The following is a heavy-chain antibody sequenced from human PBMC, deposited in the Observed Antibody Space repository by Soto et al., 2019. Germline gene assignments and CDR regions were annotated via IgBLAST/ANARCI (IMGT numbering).Heavy chain of an antibody. CDR2: ISGSGGST. Sequence: EVQLLESGGGLVQPGGSLRLSCAASGFTFSSYAMSWVRQAPGKGLEWVSAISGSGGSTYYADSVKGRFTISRDNSKNTLYLQMNSLRADDTAVYYCAKDYSNYRRLWYFDLWGRGTLVTVSS. CDR1: GFTFSSYA. CDR3: AKDYSNYRRLWYFDL. J-gene: IGHJ2*01. V-gene: IGHV3-23*01. D-gene: IGHD4-4*01.